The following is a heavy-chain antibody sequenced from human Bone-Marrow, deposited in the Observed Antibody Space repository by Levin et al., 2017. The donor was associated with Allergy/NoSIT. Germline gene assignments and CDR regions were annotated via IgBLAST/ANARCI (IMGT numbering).Heavy chain of an antibody. CDR3: AKSLVAPLFDY. Sequence: GASVKVSCKASGYTFSDYYIHWIRQAPGQGLEWVGWVNPDSGGTRYAQRFHGRVTMARDMSITTAYMELSSLTSDDTAVYFCAKSLVAPLFDYWGQGTPVIVSS. V-gene: IGHV1-2*02. CDR1: GYTFSDYY. D-gene: IGHD5-12*01. J-gene: IGHJ4*02. CDR2: VNPDSGGT.